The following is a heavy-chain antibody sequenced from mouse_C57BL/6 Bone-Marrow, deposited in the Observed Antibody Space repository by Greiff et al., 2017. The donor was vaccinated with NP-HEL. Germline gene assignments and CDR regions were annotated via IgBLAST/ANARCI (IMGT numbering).Heavy chain of an antibody. CDR2: IYPGDGDT. V-gene: IGHV1-82*01. D-gene: IGHD2-2*01. CDR3: ASPVYGDDNARDY. CDR1: GYAFSSSW. Sequence: QVQLQQSGPELVKPGASVKISCKASGYAFSSSWMNWVKQRPGKGLEWIGRIYPGDGDTNYNGKFQGKATMTADKSSSPAYMQLTSLTSETTAVSGCASPVYGDDNARDYWGQGTSVTVSS. J-gene: IGHJ4*01.